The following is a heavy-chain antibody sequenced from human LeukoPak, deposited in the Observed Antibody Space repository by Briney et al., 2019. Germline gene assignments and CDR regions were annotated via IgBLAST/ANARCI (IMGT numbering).Heavy chain of an antibody. CDR2: IYYSGST. V-gene: IGHV4-59*01. CDR3: ARSPAAVVWFDP. CDR1: GGSISSYY. Sequence: KPSETLSLTCTVFGGSISSYYWSWIRQPPGKGLEWIGYIYYSGSTNYNPSLKSRVTISVDTSKNQFSLKLSSVTAADTAVYYCARSPAAVVWFDPWGQGTLVTVSS. D-gene: IGHD2-2*01. J-gene: IGHJ5*02.